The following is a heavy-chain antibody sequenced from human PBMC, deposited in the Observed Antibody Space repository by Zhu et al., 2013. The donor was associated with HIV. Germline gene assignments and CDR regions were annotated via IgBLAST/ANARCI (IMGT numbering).Heavy chain of an antibody. J-gene: IGHJ5*02. D-gene: IGHD2-2*02. CDR1: GGTFSSYA. CDR3: ARVGTKCSSTSCYTDWFDP. Sequence: QVQLVQSGAEVKKPGSSVKVSCKASGGTFSSYAISWVRQAPGQGLEWMGGIIPIFGTANYAQKFQGRVTITADESTSTAYMELSSLRSEDTAVYYCARVGTKCSSTSCYTDWFDPWGQGTLVTVSS. CDR2: IIPIFGTA. V-gene: IGHV1-69*01.